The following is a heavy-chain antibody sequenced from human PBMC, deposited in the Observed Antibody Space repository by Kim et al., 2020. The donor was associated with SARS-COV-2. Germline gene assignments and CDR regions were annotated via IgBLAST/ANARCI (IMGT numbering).Heavy chain of an antibody. Sequence: GGSLRLSCAASGFIVSTKYMTWVRQAPGKGLEWVSLIDIGGDTFYADSVKGRFTISRDHSKNTLYLQMNSLRAEDTAVXXCATGNAFAWEVLAYWGPGTPVTVSS. J-gene: IGHJ4*02. CDR3: ATGNAFAWEVLAY. V-gene: IGHV3-53*01. D-gene: IGHD1-26*01. CDR2: IDIGGDT. CDR1: GFIVSTKY.